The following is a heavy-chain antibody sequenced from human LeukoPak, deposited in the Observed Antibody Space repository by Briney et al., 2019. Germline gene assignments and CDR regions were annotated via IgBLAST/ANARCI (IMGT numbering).Heavy chain of an antibody. J-gene: IGHJ4*02. CDR1: GYTFSSYY. CDR3: ARVGRGNSPY. Sequence: ASVKVSCKTSGYTFSSYYMHWVRQAPGQGLEWMGIINPSGGSTSYAQKFQGRVTMTRDTSTSTVYMELRSLRSDDTAVYYCARVGRGNSPYWGQGTLVTVSS. CDR2: INPSGGST. V-gene: IGHV1-46*01. D-gene: IGHD1-7*01.